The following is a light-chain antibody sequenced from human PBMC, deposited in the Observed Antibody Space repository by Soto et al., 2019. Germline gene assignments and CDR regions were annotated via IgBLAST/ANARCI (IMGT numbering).Light chain of an antibody. CDR1: ALPKQY. CDR2: KDS. J-gene: IGLJ3*02. Sequence: SYDLTQPPSVSVSPGQTARSTCSGDALPKQYAYWYQQKPGQAPVLVIYKDSERPSGIPERFSGSSSGTTVTLTISGVQAEDEADYYCQSVDSSATWVFGGGTKLTVL. V-gene: IGLV3-25*03. CDR3: QSVDSSATWV.